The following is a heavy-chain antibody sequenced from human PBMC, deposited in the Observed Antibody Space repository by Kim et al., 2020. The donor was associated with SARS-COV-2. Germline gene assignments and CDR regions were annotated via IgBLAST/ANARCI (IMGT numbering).Heavy chain of an antibody. V-gene: IGHV3-30-3*01. CDR2: ISYDGSNK. Sequence: GGSLRLSCAASGFTFSSYAMHWVRQAPGKGLEWVAVISYDGSNKYYADSVKGRFTISRDNSKNTLYLQMNSLRAEDTAVYYCARERAAERVIYYYYGMDVWGQGTTVTVSS. J-gene: IGHJ6*02. CDR1: GFTFSSYA. CDR3: ARERAAERVIYYYYGMDV. D-gene: IGHD2-15*01.